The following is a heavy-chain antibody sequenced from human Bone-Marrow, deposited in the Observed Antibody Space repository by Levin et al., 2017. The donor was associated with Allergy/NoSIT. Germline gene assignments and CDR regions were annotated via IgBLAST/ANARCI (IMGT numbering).Heavy chain of an antibody. V-gene: IGHV4-61*02. J-gene: IGHJ4*02. Sequence: SQTLSLTCTVSGGSISSASYYWSWIRQPAGKGLEWIGLIYSSGSTNYNPSLKSRVTISVDTSKNQFSLKLSSVTAADTAVYYCARVVVVLAAGVDYFDYWGQGTLVTVSS. CDR2: IYSSGST. D-gene: IGHD2-2*01. CDR3: ARVVVVLAAGVDYFDY. CDR1: GGSISSASYY.